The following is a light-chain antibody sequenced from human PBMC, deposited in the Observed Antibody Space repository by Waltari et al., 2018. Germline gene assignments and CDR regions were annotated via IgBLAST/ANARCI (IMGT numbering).Light chain of an antibody. Sequence: QSVLTQPPQASGTPGQRVTISCSGSHPNIGSHSVYWYQQLPGTSPKLLTYKDSQRPSGVPDRFSGSRSGTSASLAISGLRSEDEADYYCAAWDDSLSGPIFATGTKVTV. CDR2: KDS. CDR3: AAWDDSLSGPI. CDR1: HPNIGSHS. V-gene: IGLV1-47*01. J-gene: IGLJ1*01.